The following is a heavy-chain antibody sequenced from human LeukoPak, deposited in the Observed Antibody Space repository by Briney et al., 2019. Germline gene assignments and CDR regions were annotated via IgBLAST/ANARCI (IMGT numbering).Heavy chain of an antibody. CDR1: GGSITSGTYY. D-gene: IGHD4-23*01. Sequence: PSEALSLTCTVSGGSITSGTYYWGWIRQPPGKGLEWIGSIYYSGSTYYTPSLKSRVTISVDTSKNQFSLKLSSVTAADTAVYYCASLIVYGGSSRWYFDYWGQGTLGTVSS. CDR3: ASLIVYGGSSRWYFDY. J-gene: IGHJ4*02. CDR2: IYYSGST. V-gene: IGHV4-39*01.